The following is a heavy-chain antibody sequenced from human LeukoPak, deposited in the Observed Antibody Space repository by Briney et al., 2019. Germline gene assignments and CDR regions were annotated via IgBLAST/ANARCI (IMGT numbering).Heavy chain of an antibody. Sequence: SETLSLTCTVSGGSISSYYWSWIRQPPGKGLEWIGYSSTSGSANYNPSLKSRVTISVDTSKNQFSLKLSSVTAADTAVYYCARSGFYTYDYWGQGTLVTVSS. J-gene: IGHJ4*02. CDR2: SSTSGSA. V-gene: IGHV4-4*09. CDR3: ARSGFYTYDY. CDR1: GGSISSYY. D-gene: IGHD3-22*01.